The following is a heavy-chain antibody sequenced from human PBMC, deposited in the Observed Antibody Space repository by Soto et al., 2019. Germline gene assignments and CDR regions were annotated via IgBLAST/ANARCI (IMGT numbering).Heavy chain of an antibody. CDR1: GFTFSRYW. CDR3: ARGFLEWLLAEGNDAFDI. V-gene: IGHV3-7*01. J-gene: IGHJ3*02. Sequence: PGGSLRLSCAASGFTFSRYWMSWVRQAPGKGLEWVANIKQDGSEKYYVDSVKGRFTISRDNAKNSLYLQMNSLRAEDTAVYYCARGFLEWLLAEGNDAFDIWGQGTMVTV. CDR2: IKQDGSEK. D-gene: IGHD3-3*01.